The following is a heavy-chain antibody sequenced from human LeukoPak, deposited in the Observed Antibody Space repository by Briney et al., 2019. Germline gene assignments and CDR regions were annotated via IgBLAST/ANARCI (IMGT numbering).Heavy chain of an antibody. CDR2: INQDGNEK. Sequence: GRSLRLSCAASGFTFSSYWMSWVRQAPGRALEWVANINQDGNEKHYVDSLKGRFTISRDNAKNSVYLQMNSLRDEDSAVYYCARDKEMGPTLFDSWGQGTLVTVSS. CDR3: ARDKEMGPTLFDS. CDR1: GFTFSSYW. J-gene: IGHJ4*02. D-gene: IGHD1-26*01. V-gene: IGHV3-7*01.